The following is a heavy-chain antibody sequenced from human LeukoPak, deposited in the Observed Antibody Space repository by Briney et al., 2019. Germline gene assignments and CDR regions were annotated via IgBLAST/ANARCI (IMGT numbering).Heavy chain of an antibody. Sequence: ASVKVSRKASGYTFTKYGITWVRQAPGQGLEWMGWISTYNGNTNYAQKLQGRVTMTTDTSTSTAYMELSSLRSEDTAVYYCATQGYYYDSSALAYYYYMDVWGKGTTVTVSS. CDR1: GYTFTKYG. CDR2: ISTYNGNT. J-gene: IGHJ6*03. V-gene: IGHV1-18*01. CDR3: ATQGYYYDSSALAYYYYMDV. D-gene: IGHD3-22*01.